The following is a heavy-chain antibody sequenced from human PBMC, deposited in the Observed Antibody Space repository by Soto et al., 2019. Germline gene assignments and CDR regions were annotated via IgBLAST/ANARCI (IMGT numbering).Heavy chain of an antibody. CDR3: ATFLQLRPLRY. Sequence: QVQLVQSGGEVKKPGASVTVSCKTSGYTFTNYGISWVRQAPGQGLEFMGWITTYNGNTTYAQKFQDRVTMTRDTSTSTAYMELRSLRSDDTAMYYCATFLQLRPLRYGGQGTLVTVSS. D-gene: IGHD2-2*01. CDR2: ITTYNGNT. V-gene: IGHV1-18*01. J-gene: IGHJ4*02. CDR1: GYTFTNYG.